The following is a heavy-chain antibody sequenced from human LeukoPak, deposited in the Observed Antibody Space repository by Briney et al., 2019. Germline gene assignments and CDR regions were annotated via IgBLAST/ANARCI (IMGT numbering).Heavy chain of an antibody. CDR3: ARDLSGVTGYTYGRGIDY. J-gene: IGHJ4*02. D-gene: IGHD5-18*01. CDR2: IKQDGSEK. CDR1: GFTFSSYW. Sequence: GGSLRLSCAASGFTFSSYWMSWVRQAPGKGLEWVANIKQDGSEKYYVDSVKGRFTFSRDNAKNFLYLEMNNLRAEDTAVYYCARDLSGVTGYTYGRGIDYWGQGTLVTVSS. V-gene: IGHV3-7*01.